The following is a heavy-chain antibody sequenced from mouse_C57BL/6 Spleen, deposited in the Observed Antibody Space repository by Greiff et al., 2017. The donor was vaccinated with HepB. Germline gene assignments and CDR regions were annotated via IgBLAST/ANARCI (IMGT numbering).Heavy chain of an antibody. CDR2: ISYSGST. J-gene: IGHJ2*01. D-gene: IGHD1-2*01. V-gene: IGHV3-2*02. Sequence: EVQLQESGPGLVKPSQSLSLTCTVTGYSITSGYGWNWIRQFPGNKLEWTGYISYSGSTNYHPSLKSRISITRDTSKNQFFLQFNSVTTEDTATYYCARTARIKYWGQGTTLTVSS. CDR1: GYSITSGYG. CDR3: ARTARIKY.